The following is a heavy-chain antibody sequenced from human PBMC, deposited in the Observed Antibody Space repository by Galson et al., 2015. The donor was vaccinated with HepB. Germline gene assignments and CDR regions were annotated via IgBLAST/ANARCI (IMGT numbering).Heavy chain of an antibody. CDR3: ARGGVVRGVNTVYYYYGMDV. CDR2: IWYDGSNK. J-gene: IGHJ6*02. V-gene: IGHV3-33*01. Sequence: SLRLSCAASGFTFSSYGMHWVRQAPGKGLEWVAVIWYDGSNKYYADSVKGRFTISRDNSKNTLYLQMNSLRAEDTAVYYCARGGVVRGVNTVYYYYGMDVWGQGTTVTVSS. CDR1: GFTFSSYG. D-gene: IGHD3-10*01.